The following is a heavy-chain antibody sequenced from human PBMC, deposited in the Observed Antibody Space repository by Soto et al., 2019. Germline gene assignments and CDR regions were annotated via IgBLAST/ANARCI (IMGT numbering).Heavy chain of an antibody. J-gene: IGHJ4*02. CDR2: INSDGSST. CDR3: AREGGFVWNYVDY. D-gene: IGHD3-9*01. Sequence: GGSLRLSCAASGFTFSSYWMHWVRQAPGKGLVWVPRINSDGSSTSYADSVKGRFTISRDNAKNTLYLQMNSLRAEDTAVYYCAREGGFVWNYVDYWGQGTLVTVSS. V-gene: IGHV3-74*01. CDR1: GFTFSSYW.